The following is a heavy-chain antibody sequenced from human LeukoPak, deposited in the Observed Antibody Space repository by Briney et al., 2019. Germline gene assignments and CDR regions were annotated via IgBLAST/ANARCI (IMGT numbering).Heavy chain of an antibody. V-gene: IGHV4-59*01. CDR1: GGXISSYY. CDR3: ARGPGGYSYGYYFDY. J-gene: IGHJ4*02. Sequence: PSETLSLTCAVSGGXISSYYCSWIRQPPGKGLEWIGVFYYSGSTNYNPSLKSRVTISVDTSKNHFSLKLSSVTAADTAVYYCARGPGGYSYGYYFDYWGQGTLVTVSS. CDR2: FYYSGST. D-gene: IGHD5-18*01.